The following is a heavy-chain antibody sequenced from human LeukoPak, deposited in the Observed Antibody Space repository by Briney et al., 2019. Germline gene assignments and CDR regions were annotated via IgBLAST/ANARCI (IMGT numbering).Heavy chain of an antibody. J-gene: IGHJ4*02. D-gene: IGHD3-10*02. Sequence: SETLSLTCAVSGGPISSYYWSWIRQPPGKGLEWIGYIYYSGSTNYNPSLKSRVTISVDTSKNQFSLRLSSVTAADTALYFCARGPMSYHFDYWGQGMLVTVSS. CDR3: ARGPMSYHFDY. CDR1: GGPISSYY. CDR2: IYYSGST. V-gene: IGHV4-59*01.